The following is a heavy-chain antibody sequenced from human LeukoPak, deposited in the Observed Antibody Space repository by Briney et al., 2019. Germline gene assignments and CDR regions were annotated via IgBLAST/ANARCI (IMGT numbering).Heavy chain of an antibody. Sequence: SETLSLTCAVSGASISSSKWWSWVRQPPGKGLEWIGEISRSGSTNYNSSLESRVTISVDMSKNYFSLKLSSVTAADTAVYYCARGHGLGSSSDWFDPWSQGTLVTVSS. CDR1: GASISSSKW. J-gene: IGHJ5*02. CDR3: ARGHGLGSSSDWFDP. V-gene: IGHV4-4*02. D-gene: IGHD3-10*01. CDR2: ISRSGST.